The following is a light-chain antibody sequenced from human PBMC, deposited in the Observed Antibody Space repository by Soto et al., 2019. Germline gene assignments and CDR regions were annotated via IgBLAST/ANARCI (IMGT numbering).Light chain of an antibody. CDR2: DDS. J-gene: IGLJ1*01. Sequence: SYELTQPPSMSVAPGQTARITCGGSNIGSKSVHWYQQKPGQAPVLVVYDDSDRPSGIPERFSGSNSGNTATLTISRVEAGDEADYYCQVWDSSSDHYVFGTGTKSPS. CDR1: NIGSKS. CDR3: QVWDSSSDHYV. V-gene: IGLV3-21*02.